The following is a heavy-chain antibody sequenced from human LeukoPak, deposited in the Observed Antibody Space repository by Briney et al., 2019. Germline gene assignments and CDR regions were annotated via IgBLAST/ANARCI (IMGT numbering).Heavy chain of an antibody. CDR2: INAGNGNT. D-gene: IGHD3-22*01. CDR1: GFTFTSYA. V-gene: IGHV1-3*01. CDR3: ARAPPLLNYYDSSGYPFDY. Sequence: GASVKVSCKASGFTFTSYAMHWVRQAPGQRLEWMGWINAGNGNTKYSQKFQGRVTITRDTSASTAYMELSSLRSEDTAVYYCARAPPLLNYYDSSGYPFDYWGQGTLVTVSS. J-gene: IGHJ4*02.